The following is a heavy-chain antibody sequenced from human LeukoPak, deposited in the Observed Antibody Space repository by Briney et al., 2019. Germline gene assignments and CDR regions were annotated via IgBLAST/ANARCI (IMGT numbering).Heavy chain of an antibody. CDR1: GYTLTELS. J-gene: IGHJ6*02. CDR3: ARGDGLLLTYYYYYGMDV. D-gene: IGHD2-15*01. CDR2: FDPEDGET. V-gene: IGHV1-24*01. Sequence: VASVKVSCKVSGYTLTELSMHWVRQAPGKVLEGMGGFDPEDGETIYAQKFQGRVTMTEDTSTDTACMELSSLRSVDTAVYYCARGDGLLLTYYYYYGMDVWGQGTTVTVSS.